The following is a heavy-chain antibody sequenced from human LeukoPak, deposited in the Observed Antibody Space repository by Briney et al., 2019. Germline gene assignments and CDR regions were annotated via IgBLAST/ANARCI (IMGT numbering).Heavy chain of an antibody. V-gene: IGHV1-69*04. D-gene: IGHD5-12*01. CDR1: GGTFSSYA. CDR3: AREESEGVRDGIYHALGD. CDR2: IIPIFGIA. Sequence: SVSVSCMPSGGTFSSYAVSWVRQAPGGGGGWVGTIIPIFGIANYAQKFQGRVTITADTSTSTAYMELSSLRSEDTAAYYCAREESEGVRDGIYHALGDWGQGTLVTVSS. J-gene: IGHJ4*02.